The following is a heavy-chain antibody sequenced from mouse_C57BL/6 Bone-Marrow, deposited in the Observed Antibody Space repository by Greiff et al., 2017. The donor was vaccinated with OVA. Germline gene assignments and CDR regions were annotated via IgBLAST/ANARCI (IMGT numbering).Heavy chain of an antibody. V-gene: IGHV1-9*01. J-gene: IGHJ1*03. CDR1: GYTFTGYW. Sequence: VQLQQSGAELMKPGASVKLSCTATGYTFTGYWIEWVKQRPGHGLEWIGEILPGSGSTTYNEKFKGKATFTAATDSNTAYMQLSSLTTEDSAIYYCARESYYDYPYGYFDVWGTGTTVTVSS. D-gene: IGHD2-4*01. CDR3: ARESYYDYPYGYFDV. CDR2: ILPGSGST.